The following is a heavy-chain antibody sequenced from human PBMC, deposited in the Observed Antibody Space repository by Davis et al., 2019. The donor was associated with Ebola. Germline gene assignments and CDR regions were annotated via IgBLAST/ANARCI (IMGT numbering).Heavy chain of an antibody. CDR1: GFTFSSYS. V-gene: IGHV3-23*01. Sequence: GGSLRLSCAASGFTFSSYSMSWVRQAPGTGLEWVSAISGSGGSTYYADSVKGRFTISRDNTKNTLYLQMNSLRAEDTAVYYCAKDRYSSSWYLFDYWGQGTLVTVSS. J-gene: IGHJ4*02. CDR3: AKDRYSSSWYLFDY. D-gene: IGHD6-13*01. CDR2: ISGSGGST.